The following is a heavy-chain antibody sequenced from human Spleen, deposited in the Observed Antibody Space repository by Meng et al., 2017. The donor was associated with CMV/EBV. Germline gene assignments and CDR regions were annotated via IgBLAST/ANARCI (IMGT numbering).Heavy chain of an antibody. CDR1: GFTFSNYG. CDR3: AKDMAVTIFGVVSPPGGMDV. V-gene: IGHV3-33*06. D-gene: IGHD3-3*01. CDR2: TWYDGSSK. J-gene: IGHJ6*02. Sequence: GGSLRLSCAASGFTFSNYGMHWVRQAPGKGLEWVAVTWYDGSSKNYADSVKGRFTISRDNSKNTLYLQMNSLRAEDTAVYYCAKDMAVTIFGVVSPPGGMDVWGQGTTVTVSS.